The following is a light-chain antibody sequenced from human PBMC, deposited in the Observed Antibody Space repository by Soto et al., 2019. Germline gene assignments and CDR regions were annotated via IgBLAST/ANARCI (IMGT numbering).Light chain of an antibody. J-gene: IGLJ1*01. Sequence: QSALTQPASVSGSPGQSITISCTGTSSDVGGYNYVSWYQQHPGKAPKFMIYDVSNRPSGVSNRFSGSKSGNTASLTISGLQAEDEADYYCSSYTSSSTPWVFGTGTKVTVL. CDR2: DVS. CDR3: SSYTSSSTPWV. V-gene: IGLV2-14*01. CDR1: SSDVGGYNY.